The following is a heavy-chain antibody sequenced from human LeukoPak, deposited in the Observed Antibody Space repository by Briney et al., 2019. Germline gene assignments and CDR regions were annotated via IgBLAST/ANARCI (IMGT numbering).Heavy chain of an antibody. CDR2: INNHGSET. D-gene: IGHD5-24*01. CDR1: AFTFSDYW. CDR3: TRDQGWQQFDS. J-gene: IGHJ4*02. V-gene: IGHV3-7*01. Sequence: PGGSLRLSCAASAFTFSDYWMTWVRQTPGKGLERVANINNHGSETYYVDSVRGRSTISRDNAKNSLYLQMNSLRDDDTAVYFCTRDQGWQQFDSWGQGTLVTVSS.